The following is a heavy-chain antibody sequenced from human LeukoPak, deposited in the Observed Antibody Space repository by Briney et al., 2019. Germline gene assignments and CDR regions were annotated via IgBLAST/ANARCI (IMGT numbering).Heavy chain of an antibody. D-gene: IGHD7-27*01. J-gene: IGHJ4*02. Sequence: SETLSLTCTVSGGSISSYYWSWIRQPPGKGLEWIGYIYYSGSTNYNPSLKSRVTISVDTSKNQFSLKLSSVTAADTAVYYCARDSGDDSAFDDWGQGTLVTVSS. CDR1: GGSISSYY. V-gene: IGHV4-59*01. CDR3: ARDSGDDSAFDD. CDR2: IYYSGST.